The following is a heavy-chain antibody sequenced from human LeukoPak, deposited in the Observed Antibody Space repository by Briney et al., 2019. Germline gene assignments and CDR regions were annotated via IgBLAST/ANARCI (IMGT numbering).Heavy chain of an antibody. J-gene: IGHJ4*02. V-gene: IGHV3-7*03. CDR1: GFTFSSYW. CDR2: IKDDGSEE. D-gene: IGHD1-26*01. Sequence: GGSLRLSCTASGFTFSSYWMSWLRQAPGKGLEWVANIKDDGSEEYYVDSVKGRFTIARDNAYNSLYLQMNSLRVEDTAIYFCARSTRRYSGDYWGQGTLVSVSS. CDR3: ARSTRRYSGDY.